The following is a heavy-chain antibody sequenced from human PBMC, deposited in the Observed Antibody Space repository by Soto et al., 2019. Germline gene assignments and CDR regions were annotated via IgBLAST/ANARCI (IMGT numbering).Heavy chain of an antibody. Sequence: QITLKESAPTLVKPTQTLTLTCTFSGFSLSTSGVGVGWIRQPPGKALEWLALIYWDDDNRYSPSLKSRLTITYDTAKNQVGLTMTNMDPVDTATYYCAQITKDGSVSGRGQGTLVTVSS. D-gene: IGHD3-10*01. J-gene: IGHJ4*02. CDR3: AQITKDGSVSG. V-gene: IGHV2-5*02. CDR2: IYWDDDN. CDR1: GFSLSTSGVG.